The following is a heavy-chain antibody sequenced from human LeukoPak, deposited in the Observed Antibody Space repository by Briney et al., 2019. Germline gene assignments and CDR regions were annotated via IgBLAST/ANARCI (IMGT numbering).Heavy chain of an antibody. CDR1: GFTFSSYG. Sequence: GGTLRLSCAASGFTFSSYGMSWVRQAPGKGLEWVSAISGSGGSTYYADSVKGRFTISRDNSKNTLYLQMNSLRAEDTAVYYCAKEMVRGVTLFDYWGQGTLVTVSS. D-gene: IGHD3-10*01. CDR2: ISGSGGST. CDR3: AKEMVRGVTLFDY. J-gene: IGHJ4*02. V-gene: IGHV3-23*01.